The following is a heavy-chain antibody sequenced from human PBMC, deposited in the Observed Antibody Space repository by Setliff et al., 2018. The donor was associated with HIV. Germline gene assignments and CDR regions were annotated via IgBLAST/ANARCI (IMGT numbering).Heavy chain of an antibody. CDR1: GFTFRLYG. J-gene: IGHJ4*02. D-gene: IGHD3-10*01. CDR2: IKDDGRDK. CDR3: AREVWSEDDN. V-gene: IGHV3-7*03. Sequence: GGSLRLSCAASGFTFRLYGMHWVRRAPGKGLEWVANIKDDGRDKFYLDSVKGRFTISRDNAKNSLYLQMNSLRAEDAAVYYCAREVWSEDDNWGQGTLVTVSS.